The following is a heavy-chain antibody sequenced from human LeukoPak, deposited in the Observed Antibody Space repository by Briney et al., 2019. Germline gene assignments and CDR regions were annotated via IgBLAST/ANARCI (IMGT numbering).Heavy chain of an antibody. J-gene: IGHJ4*02. CDR1: GYTFTGYY. CDR3: ARGGEWNDVSF. D-gene: IGHD1-1*01. CDR2: INPACGGT. V-gene: IGHV1-2*06. Sequence: ASLKVSCQASGYTFTGYYMHWVRPAPGRGLEWMGRINPACGGTDFAQKFPGRVTMTRDTSISTAYMELTRLRSDDTAVYYCARGGEWNDVSFWGQGTPVTVSS.